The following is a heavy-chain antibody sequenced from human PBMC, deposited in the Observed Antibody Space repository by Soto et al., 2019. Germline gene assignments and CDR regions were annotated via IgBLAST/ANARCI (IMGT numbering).Heavy chain of an antibody. CDR1: GGSIGSGDYY. Sequence: PSETLSLTCTVSGGSIGSGDYYWSSIRQPPGKGLECIGYIHYRGSTYYDPSLKSRVTISVDTSKNQFSLNLNSVTAADTAVYYCARTPLMFFDKNGYPNWFVLWGPGPLVTVFS. D-gene: IGHD3-10*02. CDR2: IHYRGST. J-gene: IGHJ5*02. V-gene: IGHV4-30-4*01. CDR3: ARTPLMFFDKNGYPNWFVL.